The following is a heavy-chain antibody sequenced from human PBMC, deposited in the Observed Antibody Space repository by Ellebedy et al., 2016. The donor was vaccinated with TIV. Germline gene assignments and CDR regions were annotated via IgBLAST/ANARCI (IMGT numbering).Heavy chain of an antibody. V-gene: IGHV4-34*01. CDR2: INHSGST. Sequence: SETLSLXCAVYGGSFSGYYWSWIRQPPGKGLEWIGEINHSGSTNYNPSLKSRVTISVDTSKNQFSLKLSSVTAADTAVYYCAGGRSGCFDPWGQGTLVTVSS. CDR1: GGSFSGYY. J-gene: IGHJ5*02. CDR3: AGGRSGCFDP. D-gene: IGHD1-26*01.